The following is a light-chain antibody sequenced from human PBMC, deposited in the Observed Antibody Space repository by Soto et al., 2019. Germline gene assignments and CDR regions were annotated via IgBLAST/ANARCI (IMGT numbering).Light chain of an antibody. V-gene: IGLV2-14*01. CDR3: SSYTSSSTYV. Sequence: QFALTQPASVSGSPGQSITISCTGTSSDVGGYNYVSWYQQHPGKAPKLMIYEVSNRPSGVSNRFSGSKSGNTASLTISGLQAEDEADYYCSSYTSSSTYVFGTGTKV. J-gene: IGLJ1*01. CDR2: EVS. CDR1: SSDVGGYNY.